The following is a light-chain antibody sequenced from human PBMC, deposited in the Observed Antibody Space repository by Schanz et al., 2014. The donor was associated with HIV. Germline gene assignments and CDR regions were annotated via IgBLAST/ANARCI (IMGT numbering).Light chain of an antibody. CDR3: QQSYGTSWT. CDR2: ATS. V-gene: IGKV1-39*01. Sequence: IQLTQSPSSLSASVGDRVTITCRASQSISSYLNWYQQKPGKAPKLLIYATSSLQSGVPSRFSGSGSGTEFTLTISSLQPEDFATYYCQQSYGTSWTFGQGTKVEIK. CDR1: QSISSY. J-gene: IGKJ1*01.